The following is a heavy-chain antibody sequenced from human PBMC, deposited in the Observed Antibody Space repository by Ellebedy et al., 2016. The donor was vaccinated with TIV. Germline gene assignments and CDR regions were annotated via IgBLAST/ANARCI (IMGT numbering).Heavy chain of an antibody. CDR3: ARVAQNSFEV. V-gene: IGHV4-39*07. J-gene: IGHJ3*01. Sequence: MPSETLSLTCSVSGGSVSSTRYYWAWIRQPPGKGLEYIGSVYYSGSPYYNPSFKSRVTLSADTSKNQFSLKLSSVTAADTAVYYCARVAQNSFEVWGQGTLVTVSS. CDR2: VYYSGSP. D-gene: IGHD2/OR15-2a*01. CDR1: GGSVSSTRYY.